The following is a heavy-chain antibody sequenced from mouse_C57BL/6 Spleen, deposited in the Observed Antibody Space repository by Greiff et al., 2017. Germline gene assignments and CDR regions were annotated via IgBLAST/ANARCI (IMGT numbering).Heavy chain of an antibody. V-gene: IGHV1-59*01. Sequence: QVHVKQPGAELVRPGTSVKLSCKASGYTFTSYWMHWVKQRPGQGLEWIGVIDPSDSYTNYNQKFKGKATLTVDTSSSTAYMQLSSLTSEDSAVYYCARSEACYEYLDWYLDVWGTGTTVTVSS. CDR2: IDPSDSYT. CDR3: ARSEACYEYLDWYLDV. CDR1: GYTFTSYW. D-gene: IGHD5-2*01. J-gene: IGHJ1*03.